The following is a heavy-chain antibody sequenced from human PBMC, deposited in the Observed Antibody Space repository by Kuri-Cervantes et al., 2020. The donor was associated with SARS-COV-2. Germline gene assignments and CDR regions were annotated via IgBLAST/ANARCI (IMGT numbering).Heavy chain of an antibody. CDR2: ISAYNGNT. CDR1: RYTFTYYY. J-gene: IGHJ4*02. CDR3: AREIERGTVVIAYMGYFDY. Sequence: ASVKVSCKASRYTFTYYYIHWVRQAPGQGLEWMGWISAYNGNTNYAQKLQGRVTMTTDTSTSTAYMELRSLRSDDTAVYYCAREIERGTVVIAYMGYFDYWGQGTLVTVSS. V-gene: IGHV1-18*04. D-gene: IGHD4-23*01.